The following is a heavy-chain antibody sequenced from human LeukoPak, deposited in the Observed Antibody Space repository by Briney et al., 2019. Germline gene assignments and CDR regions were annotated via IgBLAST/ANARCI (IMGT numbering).Heavy chain of an antibody. CDR2: INPNSGGT. V-gene: IGHV1-2*06. J-gene: IGHJ4*02. CDR3: ARDRASKYGGYADY. Sequence: ASVKVSCKASGYSFTGQDMHWVRQAPGQGLEWMGRINPNSGGTNYAQKFQGRVTMTRDTSISTAYMELSRLRSDDTAVYYCARDRASKYGGYADYWGQGTLVTVSS. CDR1: GYSFTGQD. D-gene: IGHD5-12*01.